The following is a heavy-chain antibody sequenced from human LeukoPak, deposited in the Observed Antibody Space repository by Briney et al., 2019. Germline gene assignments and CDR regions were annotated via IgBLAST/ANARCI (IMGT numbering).Heavy chain of an antibody. J-gene: IGHJ4*02. V-gene: IGHV1-8*03. Sequence: ASVKVSCKASGYSFATYDIYWVRQATGQGLEWLGWVSPNNGDTGYAPKSQGRIIITTDISKATAYLHLSSLISEDTAVFYCVRGNNYRNRLPGDYWGQGTLVTVSS. D-gene: IGHD5-24*01. CDR1: GYSFATYD. CDR2: VSPNNGDT. CDR3: VRGNNYRNRLPGDY.